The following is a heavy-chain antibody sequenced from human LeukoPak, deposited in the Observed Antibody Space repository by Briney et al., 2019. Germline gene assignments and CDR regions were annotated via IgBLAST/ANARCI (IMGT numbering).Heavy chain of an antibody. CDR3: TTDVNRRYLPFLYDSSGYYYPFDY. D-gene: IGHD3-22*01. J-gene: IGHJ4*02. V-gene: IGHV3-15*01. CDR2: IKSKTDGGTT. Sequence: GGSLRLSCAASGFTFSNAWMSWVRQAPGKGLEWVGRIKSKTDGGTTDYAAPVKGRFTISRDDSKNTLYLQMNSLKTEDTAVYYCTTDVNRRYLPFLYDSSGYYYPFDYWGQGTLVTVSS. CDR1: GFTFSNAW.